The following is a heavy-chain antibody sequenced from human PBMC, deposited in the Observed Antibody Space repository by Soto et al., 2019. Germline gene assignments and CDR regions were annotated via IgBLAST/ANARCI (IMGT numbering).Heavy chain of an antibody. CDR1: GFTFDDYG. V-gene: IGHV3-20*04. CDR3: AKVLMVVAAREKLYNWNDGVDY. D-gene: IGHD1-20*01. CDR2: INWNGGST. Sequence: PGGSLRLSCAASGFTFDDYGMSWVRQAPGKGLEWVSGINWNGGSTDYADSVKGRFTISRDNSKNTLYLQMNSLRAEDTAVYYCAKVLMVVAAREKLYNWNDGVDYWGQGTLVTVSS. J-gene: IGHJ4*02.